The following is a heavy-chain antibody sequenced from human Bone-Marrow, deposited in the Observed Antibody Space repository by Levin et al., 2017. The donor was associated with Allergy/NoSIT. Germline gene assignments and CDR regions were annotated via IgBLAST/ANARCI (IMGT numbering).Heavy chain of an antibody. Sequence: GESLKISCAASGFTVSSNYMSWVRQAPGKGLEWVSVIYSGGSTYYADSVKGRFTISRDNSKNTLYLQMNSLRAEDTAVYYCARAPGGVNGGFDYWGQGTLVTVSS. J-gene: IGHJ4*02. CDR3: ARAPGGVNGGFDY. CDR2: IYSGGST. CDR1: GFTVSSNY. D-gene: IGHD3-3*01. V-gene: IGHV3-53*01.